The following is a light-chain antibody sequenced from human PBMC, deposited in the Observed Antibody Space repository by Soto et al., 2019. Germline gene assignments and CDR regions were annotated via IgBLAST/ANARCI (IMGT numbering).Light chain of an antibody. CDR2: WAS. CDR3: QQYYSTPYT. Sequence: DIVMTQSPDSLAVSLGERATINCKSSQRVLYSSNNENYLAWYQQQPGQPPKLLLYWASTRESGVPDRFSGRGSGTDFALTISSLQAEDVAVYYCQQYYSTPYTFGQGTKLEIK. V-gene: IGKV4-1*01. J-gene: IGKJ2*01. CDR1: QRVLYSSNNENY.